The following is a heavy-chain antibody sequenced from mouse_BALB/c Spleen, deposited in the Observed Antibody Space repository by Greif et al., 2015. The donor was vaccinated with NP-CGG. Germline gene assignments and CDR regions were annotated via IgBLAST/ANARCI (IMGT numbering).Heavy chain of an antibody. Sequence: LVESGAELARPGASVKLSCKASGYTFTSYWMQWVKQRPGQGLEWIGAIYPGDGDTRYTQKFKGKATLTADKSSSTAYMQLSSLASEDSAVYYCARSGYYGSSGFDYWGQGTTLTVSS. CDR3: ARSGYYGSSGFDY. V-gene: IGHV1-87*01. D-gene: IGHD1-1*01. J-gene: IGHJ2*01. CDR1: GYTFTSYW. CDR2: IYPGDGDT.